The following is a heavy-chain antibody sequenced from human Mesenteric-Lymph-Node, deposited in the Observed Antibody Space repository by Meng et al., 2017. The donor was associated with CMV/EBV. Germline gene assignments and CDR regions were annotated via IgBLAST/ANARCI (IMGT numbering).Heavy chain of an antibody. CDR1: GASIISGGRY. CDR3: ARDRDGYNLFDY. CDR2: IYYSGST. D-gene: IGHD5-24*01. V-gene: IGHV4-31*03. J-gene: IGHJ4*02. Sequence: CTVSGASIISGGRYWSWIRQHPGKGLEWIGYIYYSGSTYHNPSLKSRVSISVDTSKNQFSRKLSSVTAADTAVYYCARDRDGYNLFDYWGQGTLVTVSS.